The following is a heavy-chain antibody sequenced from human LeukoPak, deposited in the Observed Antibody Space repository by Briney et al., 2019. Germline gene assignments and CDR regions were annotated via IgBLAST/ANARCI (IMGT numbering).Heavy chain of an antibody. D-gene: IGHD2-2*01. CDR3: THSGNRYQLRLSLYFDY. CDR2: ISGSGGST. J-gene: IGHJ4*02. CDR1: GFTFSSYT. V-gene: IGHV3-23*01. Sequence: PGGSLRLSCAASGFTFSSYTMTWVRQAPGKGLEWVSAISGSGGSTYYADSVKGRFTISRDNSKNTLYLQMNSLRAEDTAVYYCTHSGNRYQLRLSLYFDYWGQGTLVTVSS.